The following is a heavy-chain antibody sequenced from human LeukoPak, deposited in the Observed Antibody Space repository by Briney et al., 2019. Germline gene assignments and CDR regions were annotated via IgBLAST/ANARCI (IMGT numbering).Heavy chain of an antibody. CDR3: ARDSEEEVRYMDV. CDR2: ISSSSSTI. J-gene: IGHJ6*03. Sequence: GGSLRLSCAASGFTFSSYSMNWVRQAPGKGLEWVSYISSSSSTIYYADSVKGRFTISRDNAKNSLYLQMNSLRAEDTAVYYCARDSEEEVRYMDVWGQGTTVTVSS. V-gene: IGHV3-48*01. CDR1: GFTFSSYS. D-gene: IGHD1-1*01.